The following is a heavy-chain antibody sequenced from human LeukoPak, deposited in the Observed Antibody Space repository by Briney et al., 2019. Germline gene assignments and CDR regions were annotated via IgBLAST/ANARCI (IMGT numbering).Heavy chain of an antibody. CDR2: IYPGDSHT. V-gene: IGHV5-51*01. J-gene: IGHJ4*02. Sequence: GESLKISCKGSGYSFTSYWIGWVRQMPGKRLEWMGIIYPGDSHTRYSPSFQGQVTISADKSISTAYLQWSSLKASDTAMYYCARLDYYDSSGYPDYWGQGTLVTVSS. D-gene: IGHD3-22*01. CDR3: ARLDYYDSSGYPDY. CDR1: GYSFTSYW.